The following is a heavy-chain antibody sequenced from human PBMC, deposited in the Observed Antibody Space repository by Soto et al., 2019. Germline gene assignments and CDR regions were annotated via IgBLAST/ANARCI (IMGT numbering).Heavy chain of an antibody. Sequence: SVKVSCKASGVTFSSFPIAWVRQAPGQGLEWVGGIIPIFGTTKYAQNFRDRVTISADESTSTAYMELSSLRFEDTAVYYCAMIEYSSGSDYWGQGTPVTV. V-gene: IGHV1-69*13. CDR2: IIPIFGTT. J-gene: IGHJ4*02. CDR1: GVTFSSFP. D-gene: IGHD6-19*01. CDR3: AMIEYSSGSDY.